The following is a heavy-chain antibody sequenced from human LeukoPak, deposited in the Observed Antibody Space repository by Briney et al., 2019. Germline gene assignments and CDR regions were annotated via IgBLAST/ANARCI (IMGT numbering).Heavy chain of an antibody. CDR3: AGGRTDIVVVPATLRNYYFDY. Sequence: SVKVSCKASGGTFSSYDISWVRQAPGQGLEWMGGIMPMFGKANYAQKFQGRVTTTADKATSTAYMELSSLRSEDTAVYYCAGGRTDIVVVPATLRNYYFDYWGQGTLVTVSS. CDR1: GGTFSSYD. D-gene: IGHD2-2*01. CDR2: IMPMFGKA. J-gene: IGHJ4*02. V-gene: IGHV1-69*06.